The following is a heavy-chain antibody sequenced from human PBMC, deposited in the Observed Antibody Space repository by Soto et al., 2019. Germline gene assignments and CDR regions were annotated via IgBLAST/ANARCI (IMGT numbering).Heavy chain of an antibody. CDR1: GDSISSGGYY. D-gene: IGHD6-19*01. CDR3: ARTPDSGRNWFDP. J-gene: IGHJ5*02. Sequence: SETLSLTCSVSGDSISSGGYYWSWIRQHPGKGLEWIGYIYYSGGAYYNPSLKSRVIISVDTSKNQFSLKLSSVSAADTAVYYCARTPDSGRNWFDPWGQGTQVTVSS. CDR2: IYYSGGA. V-gene: IGHV4-31*03.